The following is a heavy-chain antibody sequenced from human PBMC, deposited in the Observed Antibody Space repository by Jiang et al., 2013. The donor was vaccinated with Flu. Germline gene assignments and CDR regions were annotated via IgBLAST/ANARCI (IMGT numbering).Heavy chain of an antibody. Sequence: RLSCAASGFTFSSYSMNWVRQAPGKGLEWVSSISSSSSYIYYADSVKGRFTISRDNAKNSLYLQMNSLRAEDTAVYYCARDHYYDSSGYQQRFDYWGQGTLVTVSS. D-gene: IGHD3-22*01. CDR2: ISSSSSYI. CDR1: GFTFSSYS. V-gene: IGHV3-21*01. J-gene: IGHJ4*02. CDR3: ARDHYYDSSGYQQRFDY.